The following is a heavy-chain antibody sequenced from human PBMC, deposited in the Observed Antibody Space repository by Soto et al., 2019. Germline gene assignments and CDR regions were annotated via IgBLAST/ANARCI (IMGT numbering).Heavy chain of an antibody. J-gene: IGHJ4*02. CDR2: IYYSGST. D-gene: IGHD3-10*01. V-gene: IGHV4-39*01. CDR1: GGSISSSSYY. CDR3: ARQWGPYYYGSGSYYKSYYFDY. Sequence: QLQLQESGPGLVKPSETLSLTCTVSGGSISSSSYYWGWIRQPPGKGLEWIGSIYYSGSTYYNPSLKSRVTISVDTSKNQFSLKLSSVTAADTAVYYCARQWGPYYYGSGSYYKSYYFDYWGQGTLVTVSS.